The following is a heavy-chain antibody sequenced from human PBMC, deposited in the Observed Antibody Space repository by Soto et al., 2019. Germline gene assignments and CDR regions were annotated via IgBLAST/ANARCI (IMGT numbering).Heavy chain of an antibody. J-gene: IGHJ4*02. V-gene: IGHV1-69*06. Sequence: SVKVSCKASGGTFSSYAISWVRQAPGQGLEWMGGIIPIFGTVNYAQKFQGRVTITADKSTSTAYMELSSLRSEDTAVYYCARSRPITMIAEFFDYWGQGTLVTVSS. D-gene: IGHD3-22*01. CDR2: IIPIFGTV. CDR1: GGTFSSYA. CDR3: ARSRPITMIAEFFDY.